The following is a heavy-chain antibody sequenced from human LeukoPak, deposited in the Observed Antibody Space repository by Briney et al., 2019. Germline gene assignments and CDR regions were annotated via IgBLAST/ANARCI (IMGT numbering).Heavy chain of an antibody. J-gene: IGHJ4*02. CDR3: ARGVGWELPDFFDY. D-gene: IGHD1-26*01. CDR2: IYYSGST. Sequence: SETLSLTCTVSGGSISSSSYYWGWIRQPPGKGLEWIGSIYYSGSTYYNPSLKSRVTISVDTSKNQFSLKLSSVTAADTAVYYCARGVGWELPDFFDYWGQGTLVTVSS. V-gene: IGHV4-39*07. CDR1: GGSISSSSYY.